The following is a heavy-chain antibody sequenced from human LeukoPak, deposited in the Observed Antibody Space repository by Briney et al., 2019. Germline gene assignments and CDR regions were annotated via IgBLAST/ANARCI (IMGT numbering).Heavy chain of an antibody. J-gene: IGHJ4*02. D-gene: IGHD1-1*01. CDR1: GYTFTSYA. CDR2: SNAGNGNT. V-gene: IGHV1-3*02. Sequence: ASVKVSCKASGYTFTSYAMHWVRQAPGQRLEWMGWSNAGNGNTKYSQGFQGRVTITRDTSASTAYMELSSLRSEDMAVYYCAREGSTGTGSDYWGQGTLVTVSS. CDR3: AREGSTGTGSDY.